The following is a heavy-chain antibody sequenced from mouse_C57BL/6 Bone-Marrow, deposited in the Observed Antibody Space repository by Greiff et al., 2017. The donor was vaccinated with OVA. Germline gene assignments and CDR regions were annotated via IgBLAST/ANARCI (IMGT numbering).Heavy chain of an antibody. Sequence: VQLQQPGAELVRPGSSVKLSCKASGYTFTSYWMHWVKQRPIQGLEWIGNIDPSDSETHYNQKFKDKATLTVDKSSSTAYMQLSSLTSEDSAVYYCARGGYGYYVRFAYWGQGTLVTVSA. CDR3: ARGGYGYYVRFAY. CDR1: GYTFTSYW. CDR2: IDPSDSET. J-gene: IGHJ3*01. D-gene: IGHD2-3*01. V-gene: IGHV1-52*01.